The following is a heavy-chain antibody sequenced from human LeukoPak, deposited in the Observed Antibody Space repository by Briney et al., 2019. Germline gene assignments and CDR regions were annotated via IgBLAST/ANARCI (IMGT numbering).Heavy chain of an antibody. CDR3: ARDGRGAAAADDPLDI. D-gene: IGHD6-13*01. CDR1: GYTFTNHD. Sequence: VASVTVSCKASGYTFTNHDFNWMRQAPGQGLEWMGWMNPNSGSTGYAQKFQGRVTMTRDTSLSTAYMELSSLTSDDTAVYYCARDGRGAAAADDPLDIWGQGTTVTVSS. J-gene: IGHJ3*02. CDR2: MNPNSGST. V-gene: IGHV1-8*01.